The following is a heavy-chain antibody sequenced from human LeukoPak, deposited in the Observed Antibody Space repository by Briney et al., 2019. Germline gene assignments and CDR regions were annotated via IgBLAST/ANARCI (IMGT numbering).Heavy chain of an antibody. CDR2: IIPIFGTA. Sequence: GASVKVSCKASGGTFISYAISWVRQAPGQGLEWMGGIIPIFGTANYAQKFQGRVTITADESTSTAYMELSSLRSEDTAVYYCARDGNYGSGSEWGQGTLVTVSS. D-gene: IGHD3-10*01. CDR1: GGTFISYA. V-gene: IGHV1-69*13. CDR3: ARDGNYGSGSE. J-gene: IGHJ4*02.